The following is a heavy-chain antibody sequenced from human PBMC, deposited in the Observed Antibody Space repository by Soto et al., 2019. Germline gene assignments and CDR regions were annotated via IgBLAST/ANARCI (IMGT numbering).Heavy chain of an antibody. J-gene: IGHJ4*02. CDR3: ARGFGHTSSWYFDL. CDR2: IYYSGNT. V-gene: IGHV4-4*02. D-gene: IGHD6-13*01. CDR1: GGSITSNNW. Sequence: QVQLQESGPGLVKPSGTLSLTCAVSGGSITSNNWWSWVRQPPGKGLEWIGEIYYSGNTNYNPSHGGRVSMSVDKSQNQFSLGLTSVTDADAAVYYCARGFGHTSSWYFDLWGQGILITVSS.